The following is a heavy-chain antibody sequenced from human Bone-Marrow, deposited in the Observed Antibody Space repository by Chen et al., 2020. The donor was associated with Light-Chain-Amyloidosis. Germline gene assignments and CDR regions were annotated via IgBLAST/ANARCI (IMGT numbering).Heavy chain of an antibody. CDR2: ISTSSSI. CDR1: GFTFISYS. V-gene: IGHV3-48*02. J-gene: IGHJ4*02. Sequence: EVQLVESGGGVVQPGGSLRLSFAAAGFTFISYSMSWVRRAPGKGLEWVSYISTSSSINYADSVKGRFTISRDNANNSLYLQINSLRDEDMAVYYCARARGADYWGQGTLVTVSS. D-gene: IGHD3-16*01. CDR3: ARARGADY.